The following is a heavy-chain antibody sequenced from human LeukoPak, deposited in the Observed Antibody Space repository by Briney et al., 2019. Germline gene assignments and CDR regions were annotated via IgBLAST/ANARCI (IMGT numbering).Heavy chain of an antibody. CDR2: IYYSGST. Sequence: PSETLSLTSTVSGASNNNEYWTWIRQPPGKGLEWIGYIYYSGSTTYNPSLKSRVSISVDTSKNQFSLKLSSVTAADTAVYYCARVGGSTQDYWGQGTLVTVSS. D-gene: IGHD2-15*01. CDR3: ARVGGSTQDY. J-gene: IGHJ4*02. CDR1: GASNNNEY. V-gene: IGHV4-59*01.